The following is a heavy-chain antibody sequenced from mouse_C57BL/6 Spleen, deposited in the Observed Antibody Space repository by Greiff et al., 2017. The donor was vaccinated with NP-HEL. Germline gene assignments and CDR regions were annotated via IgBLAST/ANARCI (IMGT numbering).Heavy chain of an antibody. CDR1: GFSLTSYG. Sequence: QVQLKESGPGLVQPSQSLSITCTVSGFSLTSYGVHWVRQSPGKGLEWLGVIWSGGSTDYNAAFISRLSISKDNSKSQVFFKMNSLQADDTAIYYCARNSDGYKSVGYFDVWGTGTTVTVSS. CDR3: ARNSDGYKSVGYFDV. CDR2: IWSGGST. V-gene: IGHV2-2*01. J-gene: IGHJ1*03. D-gene: IGHD2-3*01.